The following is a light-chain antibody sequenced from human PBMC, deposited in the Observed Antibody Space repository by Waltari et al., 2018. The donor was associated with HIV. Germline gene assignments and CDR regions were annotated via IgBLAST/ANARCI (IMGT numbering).Light chain of an antibody. Sequence: QFVLTQPPSLSAAAGQKVTISCSGSSSNIATNFVCWYQQLPGAAPRLLIYDNDKRPSGIPERFSGSKSGTSATLGITGLQTGDEADYYCAAWDNSLYSEVFGGGTKLTAL. J-gene: IGLJ2*01. CDR3: AAWDNSLYSEV. CDR2: DND. CDR1: SSNIATNF. V-gene: IGLV1-51*01.